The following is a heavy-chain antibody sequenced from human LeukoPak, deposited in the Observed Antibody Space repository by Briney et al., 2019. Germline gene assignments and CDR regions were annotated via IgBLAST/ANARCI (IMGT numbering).Heavy chain of an antibody. CDR1: GFIFSHDA. V-gene: IGHV3-30-3*01. CDR3: AADQWTAAPDYLDS. Sequence: AGGSLRLSCAAPGFIFSHDAIHWVRQAPGKGLEWVAVISKDGVTKVYRDSVRGRFTISTDNSKNTVYLLMTGLEIEDTAVYFCAADQWTAAPDYLDSWGQGTLVAVSS. J-gene: IGHJ4*02. D-gene: IGHD3/OR15-3a*01. CDR2: ISKDGVTK.